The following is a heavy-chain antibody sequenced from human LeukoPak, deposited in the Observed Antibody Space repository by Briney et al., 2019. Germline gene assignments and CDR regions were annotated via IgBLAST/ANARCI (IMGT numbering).Heavy chain of an antibody. CDR1: EYTFSVYH. D-gene: IGHD5-24*01. J-gene: IGHJ4*02. CDR2: INPNSGDT. Sequence: ASVKVSCKASEYTFSVYHIHWVRLAPGQGLEWMAWINPNSGDTNYAQKFQGRVTMTRDTSISTAYVELSRLRSDDTAMYYCAPSKPWLQPCFDYWGQGTLVTVSS. CDR3: APSKPWLQPCFDY. V-gene: IGHV1-2*02.